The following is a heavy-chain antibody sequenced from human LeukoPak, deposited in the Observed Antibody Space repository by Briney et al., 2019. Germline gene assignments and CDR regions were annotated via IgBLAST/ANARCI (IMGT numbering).Heavy chain of an antibody. D-gene: IGHD5-18*01. Sequence: PSETLTLTCSVYGGSFSAYYWVWIRQSPEMGLQWIGEVSHSGGTNYNPSLRSRLTLSVDTSKHQFSLQLTSVTAADSGIYYCARDGYSIGRALDPWGQGTLVTVSS. V-gene: IGHV4-34*01. CDR2: VSHSGGT. CDR1: GGSFSAYY. CDR3: ARDGYSIGRALDP. J-gene: IGHJ5*02.